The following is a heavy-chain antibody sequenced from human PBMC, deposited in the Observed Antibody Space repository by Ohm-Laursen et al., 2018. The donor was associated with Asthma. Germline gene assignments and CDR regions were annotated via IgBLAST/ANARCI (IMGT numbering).Heavy chain of an antibody. V-gene: IGHV3-74*01. CDR1: GVTFSSYW. Sequence: SLRLSCSASGVTFSSYWMHWVRQAPGKGLVWVSRINSDGSSTTYADSVKGRFTFSRDNAKNTLNLQMNSLRAEDTAVYYCARDADNSRIIGYWGQGTLVTVSS. D-gene: IGHD2-15*01. CDR2: INSDGSST. CDR3: ARDADNSRIIGY. J-gene: IGHJ4*02.